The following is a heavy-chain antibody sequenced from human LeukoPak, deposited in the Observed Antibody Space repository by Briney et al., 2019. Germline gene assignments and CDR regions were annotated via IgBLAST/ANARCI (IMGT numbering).Heavy chain of an antibody. V-gene: IGHV1-2*02. J-gene: IGHJ5*02. CDR1: GYTFTGYY. CDR3: ARDGGMVTWGWFDP. Sequence: ASVKVSCKASGYTFTGYYMHWVRQAPGQGLEWMGWINPNSGGTNYAQKFQGRVTMTRDTSISTAYMELSRLRSDDTAVYYCARDGGMVTWGWFDPWGQGTLVTVSS. CDR2: INPNSGGT. D-gene: IGHD2-15*01.